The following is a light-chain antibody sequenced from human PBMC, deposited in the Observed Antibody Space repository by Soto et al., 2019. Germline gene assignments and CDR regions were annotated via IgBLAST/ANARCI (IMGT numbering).Light chain of an antibody. J-gene: IGKJ2*01. CDR2: GAS. V-gene: IGKV3-15*01. Sequence: EIVMTQSPATLSVSPGERATLSCRASQSVSSNLAGYQQKPGQAPRLLIYGASTRATGIPARFSGSGSGTEFTLNISSLQSEDFAVYYCKQYNNWPRTFGQGTKLEIK. CDR3: KQYNNWPRT. CDR1: QSVSSN.